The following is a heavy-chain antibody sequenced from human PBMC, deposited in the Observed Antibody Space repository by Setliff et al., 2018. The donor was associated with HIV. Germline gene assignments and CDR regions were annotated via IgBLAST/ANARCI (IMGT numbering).Heavy chain of an antibody. Sequence: SETLSLTCAVYGGSFSGYYWSWIRQPPGKGLAWIGEINHRGSTNSNPSPKSRVPISLATSKNQFSMRLISVTAADTAVYYCAKVAVTGYCSTTSCQNWFDPWGQGTLVTVSS. CDR1: GGSFSGYY. V-gene: IGHV4-34*01. D-gene: IGHD2-2*01. CDR3: AKVAVTGYCSTTSCQNWFDP. CDR2: INHRGST. J-gene: IGHJ5*02.